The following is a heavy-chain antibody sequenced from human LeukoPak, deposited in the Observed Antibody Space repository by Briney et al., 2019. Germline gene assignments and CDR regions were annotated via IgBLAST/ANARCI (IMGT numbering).Heavy chain of an antibody. Sequence: ASVKVSCKASGYIFTGYYMHWVRQAPGQGLEWMGWINANSGGTKYAQKFQGRVTMTRDTSISTAYMELSSLRSDDTAVYYCARGRLGTWFGELKAWGQGTLITVSS. D-gene: IGHD3-10*01. CDR2: INANSGGT. J-gene: IGHJ5*02. CDR1: GYIFTGYY. CDR3: ARGRLGTWFGELKA. V-gene: IGHV1-2*02.